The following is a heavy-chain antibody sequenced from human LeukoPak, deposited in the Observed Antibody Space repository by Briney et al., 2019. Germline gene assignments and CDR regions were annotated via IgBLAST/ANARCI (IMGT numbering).Heavy chain of an antibody. CDR3: ASVYSGYDLSQLDY. D-gene: IGHD5-12*01. V-gene: IGHV1-2*02. J-gene: IGHJ4*02. Sequence: GASVKVSCEASGYTFTDYYIHWVRQAPGQGLEWMAWINPNSGGTSYAQKFQGRVTMTRVTSISTAYMELRSLRSDDTAVYYCASVYSGYDLSQLDYWGQGTLVTVSS. CDR2: INPNSGGT. CDR1: GYTFTDYY.